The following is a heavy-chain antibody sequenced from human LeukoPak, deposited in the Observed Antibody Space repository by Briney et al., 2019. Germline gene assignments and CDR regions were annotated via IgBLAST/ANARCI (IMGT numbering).Heavy chain of an antibody. Sequence: SVKVSCKASGGTFSSYAISWVRQAPGQGLEWMGGIIPIFGTANYAQKFQGRVTITTDESTSAAYMELSSLRSEDTAVYYCASTRQGVVITYYFDYWGQGTLVTVSS. D-gene: IGHD3-22*01. CDR2: IIPIFGTA. V-gene: IGHV1-69*05. J-gene: IGHJ4*02. CDR3: ASTRQGVVITYYFDY. CDR1: GGTFSSYA.